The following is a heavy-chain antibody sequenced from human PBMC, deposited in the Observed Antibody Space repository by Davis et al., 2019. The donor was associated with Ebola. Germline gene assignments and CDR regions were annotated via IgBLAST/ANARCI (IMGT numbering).Heavy chain of an antibody. J-gene: IGHJ5*02. Sequence: GSLSPTCTVPGGSVSSGSYYWRWIRQPPGKGLEWIGYIYDSGSTNYNPSLKSRVTISVDTSKNQFSLKLSPVTAADTAVYYCARDWGYSWFDPWGQGTLVTVSS. CDR2: IYDSGST. CDR3: ARDWGYSWFDP. CDR1: GGSVSSGSYY. V-gene: IGHV4-61*01. D-gene: IGHD6-13*01.